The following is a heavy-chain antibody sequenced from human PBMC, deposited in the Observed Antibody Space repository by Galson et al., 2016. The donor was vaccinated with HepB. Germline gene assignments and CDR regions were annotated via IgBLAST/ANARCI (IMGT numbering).Heavy chain of an antibody. V-gene: IGHV3-33*06. CDR1: GFTFSDFG. D-gene: IGHD1-26*01. CDR3: AKRAGGGTYYAIDY. Sequence: SLRLSCAASGFTFSDFGMHWVRQAPGKGLEWVALIWYDGTSKYYVDSVKGRFTISRDNSKNTLNLQMDSLRVEDTALYFCAKRAGGGTYYAIDYWGQGTLVTVSS. CDR2: IWYDGTSK. J-gene: IGHJ4*02.